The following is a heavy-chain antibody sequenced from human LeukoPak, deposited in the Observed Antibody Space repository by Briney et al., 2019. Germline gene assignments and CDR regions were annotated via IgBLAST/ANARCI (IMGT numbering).Heavy chain of an antibody. CDR2: INSDGSST. Sequence: GGSLRLSCAASGFTFSSYWMDWVRQAPGEGLVWVSGINSDGSSTNYADSVKGRFTISRDNAKNTLFPQMSSLRAEDTAVYYCSARSASDDYWGQGTLVTVSS. V-gene: IGHV3-74*01. CDR1: GFTFSSYW. J-gene: IGHJ4*02. D-gene: IGHD6-19*01. CDR3: SARSASDDY.